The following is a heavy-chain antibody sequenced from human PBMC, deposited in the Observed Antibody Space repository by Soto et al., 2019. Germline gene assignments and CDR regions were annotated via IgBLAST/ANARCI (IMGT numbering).Heavy chain of an antibody. CDR1: GFTFSSYA. CDR3: ARDTTEFDY. J-gene: IGHJ4*02. V-gene: IGHV3-30-3*01. CDR2: ISYDGSNK. Sequence: PGGSLRLSCAASGFTFSSYAMHWVRQAPGKGLEWVAVISYDGSNKYYADSVKGRFTISRDNSKNTLYLQMNSLRAEDTAVYYCARDTTEFDYWGQGTLVTAPQ. D-gene: IGHD4-4*01.